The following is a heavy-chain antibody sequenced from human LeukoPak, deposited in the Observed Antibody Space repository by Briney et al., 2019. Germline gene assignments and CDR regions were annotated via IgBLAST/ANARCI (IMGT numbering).Heavy chain of an antibody. CDR3: ARSDLYYYGSGSYGYFQH. CDR2: IYYSGST. J-gene: IGHJ1*01. D-gene: IGHD3-10*01. CDR1: GGSISSGGYY. V-gene: IGHV4-31*03. Sequence: SETLSLTCTVSGGSISSGGYYWSWIRQHPGKGLEWIGYIYYSGSTYYNPSLKSRVTISVDTSKNQFSLKLSSVTAADTAVYYCARSDLYYYGSGSYGYFQHWGQGTLVTVSS.